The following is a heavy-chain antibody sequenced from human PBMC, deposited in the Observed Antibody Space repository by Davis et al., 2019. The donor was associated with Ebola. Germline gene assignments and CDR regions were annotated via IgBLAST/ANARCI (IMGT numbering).Heavy chain of an antibody. D-gene: IGHD6-19*01. CDR2: ISYDGSNK. V-gene: IGHV3-30*03. J-gene: IGHJ4*02. CDR3: ARSHLRIAVAGFFDY. CDR1: GFTFSSYG. Sequence: GESLKISCAASGFTFSSYGMHWVRQAPGKGLEWVAVISYDGSNKYYADSVKGRFTISRDNSKNTLYLQMNSLRAEDTAVYYCARSHLRIAVAGFFDYWGQGTLVTVSS.